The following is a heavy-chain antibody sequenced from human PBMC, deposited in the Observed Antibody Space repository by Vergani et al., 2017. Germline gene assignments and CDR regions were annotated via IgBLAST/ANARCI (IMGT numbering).Heavy chain of an antibody. V-gene: IGHV4-59*01. CDR2: NYYSGRT. D-gene: IGHD6-13*01. J-gene: IGHJ4*02. CDR1: GGSISSYY. Sequence: QVQLQESGPGLVKPSETLSLTCTVSGGSISSYYWSWIRQAPGKGRELSGYNYYSGRTNDNPALKSRVSISVDTSNDQYTLKLSSVTAADTAVYYCAKDLPPLLSWSYLFDYWGQGTLVTVSS. CDR3: AKDLPPLLSWSYLFDY.